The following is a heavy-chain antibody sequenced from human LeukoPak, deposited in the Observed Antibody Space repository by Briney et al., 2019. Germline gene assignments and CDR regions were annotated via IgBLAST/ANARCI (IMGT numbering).Heavy chain of an antibody. V-gene: IGHV4-4*02. D-gene: IGHD1-26*01. CDR1: GGSISSSNW. Sequence: SGTLSLTCAVSGGSISSSNWWSWVRQPPGKGLEWIGEIYHSGSTNYNPSLKSRVTISVDKSKNQFSLKLSSVTAADTAVYYCARGREWDTIDYYYYYMDVWGKGTTVTVSS. J-gene: IGHJ6*03. CDR3: ARGREWDTIDYYYYYMDV. CDR2: IYHSGST.